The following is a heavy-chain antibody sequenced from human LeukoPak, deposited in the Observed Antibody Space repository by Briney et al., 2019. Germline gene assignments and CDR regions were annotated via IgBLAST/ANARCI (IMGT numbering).Heavy chain of an antibody. V-gene: IGHV1-2*06. CDR2: INPNSGGT. CDR3: AETYYYDSSGYGSDY. CDR1: GYTFTGYY. Sequence: ASVKVSCKASGYTFTGYYMHWVRQAPGQGLEWMGRINPNSGGTNYAQKFQGRVTMTRDTSISTAYMELSRLRSDDTAVYYCAETYYYDSSGYGSDYWGQGTLVTLSS. J-gene: IGHJ4*02. D-gene: IGHD3-22*01.